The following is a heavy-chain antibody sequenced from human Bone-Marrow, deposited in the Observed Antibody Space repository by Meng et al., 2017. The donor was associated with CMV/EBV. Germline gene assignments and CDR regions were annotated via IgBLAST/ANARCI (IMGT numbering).Heavy chain of an antibody. CDR2: TYYRSKWYT. CDR3: ARASWGSGKYYGTWFAP. CDR1: GDSVSSNSAA. Sequence: LRLSCGISGDSVSSNSAAWNWIRQSPSRGLEWLGRTYYRSKWYTEYAASVRGRIIIRSDTSKNQFSLQVTSVTHEDTAVYYCARASWGSGKYYGTWFAPWGPRTQVTVSS. J-gene: IGHJ5*01. V-gene: IGHV6-1*01. D-gene: IGHD1-26*01.